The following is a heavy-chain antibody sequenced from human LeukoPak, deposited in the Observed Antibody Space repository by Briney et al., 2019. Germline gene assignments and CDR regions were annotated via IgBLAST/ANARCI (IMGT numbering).Heavy chain of an antibody. J-gene: IGHJ5*02. D-gene: IGHD3-22*01. CDR3: ARSRKYYYDSSGYYP. CDR1: GYTFSSYY. CDR2: INPSGDFT. V-gene: IGHV1-46*01. Sequence: GASVKVSCKASGYTFSSYYMHWVRQAPGQGLEWMGMINPSGDFTDYAQKFQGRVTMTRDTSTSTVYMELSSLKSEDTAVYYCARSRKYYYDSSGYYPWGQGTLVTVSS.